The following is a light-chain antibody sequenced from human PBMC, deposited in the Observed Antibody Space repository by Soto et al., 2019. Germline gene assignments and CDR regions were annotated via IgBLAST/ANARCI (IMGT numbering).Light chain of an antibody. CDR1: QSVSSN. V-gene: IGKV3-15*01. CDR3: QQYSNRHRT. Sequence: EIVLTQSAVTLSVSPGERATLSCRASQSVSSNLAWYQQKPGQAPRLLIYGASTRATGIPARFSGRRSGTMFTLPISSRQSEDYTVTYCQQYSNRHRTFRHLTNADIK. J-gene: IGKJ1*01. CDR2: GAS.